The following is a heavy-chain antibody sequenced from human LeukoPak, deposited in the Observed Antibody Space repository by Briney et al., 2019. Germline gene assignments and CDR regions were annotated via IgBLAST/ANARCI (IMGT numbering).Heavy chain of an antibody. D-gene: IGHD6-13*01. Sequence: ASVKVSCKASGYTFTGYYMHWVRQAPGQGLEWMGWINPNSGGTNYAQKFQGRVTMTRDTSISTAYMELSRLRSDDTAVYYCASELRYSSSYYYYMDVWGKGTTVTVSS. CDR1: GYTFTGYY. J-gene: IGHJ6*03. CDR2: INPNSGGT. CDR3: ASELRYSSSYYYYMDV. V-gene: IGHV1-2*02.